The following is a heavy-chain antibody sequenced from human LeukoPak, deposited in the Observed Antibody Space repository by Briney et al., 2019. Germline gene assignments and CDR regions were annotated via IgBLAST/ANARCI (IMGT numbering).Heavy chain of an antibody. CDR1: GGSISSNNYY. J-gene: IGHJ3*02. CDR3: ARHTQWLVEGAFDI. D-gene: IGHD6-19*01. Sequence: SETLSLTXIVSGGSISSNNYYWGWIRQPPGKGLEWIGSIYYSGGPSYNPSLKSRVTISVDTSKKQFSLKLSSVTAADTAVYYCARHTQWLVEGAFDIWGQGTMVTVSS. CDR2: IYYSGGP. V-gene: IGHV4-39*01.